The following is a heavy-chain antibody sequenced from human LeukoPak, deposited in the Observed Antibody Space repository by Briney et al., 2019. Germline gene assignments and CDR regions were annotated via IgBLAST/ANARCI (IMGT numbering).Heavy chain of an antibody. CDR3: ARVYSSGWYVDY. D-gene: IGHD6-19*01. V-gene: IGHV4-59*08. CDR2: IYYSGNT. J-gene: IGHJ4*02. Sequence: SETLSLTCTVSGGSISRNYWSWIRQPPGKGLEWIGYIYYSGNTNYNPSLKSRVTISVDTSKNQFSLKLSSVTAADTAVYYCARVYSSGWYVDYWGQGTLVTVSS. CDR1: GGSISRNY.